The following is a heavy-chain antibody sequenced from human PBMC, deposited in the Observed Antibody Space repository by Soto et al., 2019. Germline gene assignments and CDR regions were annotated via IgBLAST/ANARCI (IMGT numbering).Heavy chain of an antibody. V-gene: IGHV1-3*05. J-gene: IGHJ4*02. CDR1: GYTFTSYA. D-gene: IGHD2-21*02. CDR2: INAGNGNT. CDR3: ARSIVVVTARDY. Sequence: QVQLVQSGAEEKKPGASVKVSCKASGYTFTSYAMHWVRQAPGQRLEWMGWINAGNGNTKYSQKFQGRVTITRDTSASTAYMELSSLRSEDTAVYYCARSIVVVTARDYWRQGTLVTVSS.